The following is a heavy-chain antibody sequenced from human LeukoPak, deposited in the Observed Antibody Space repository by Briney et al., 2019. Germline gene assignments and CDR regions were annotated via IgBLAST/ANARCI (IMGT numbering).Heavy chain of an antibody. CDR3: AELGITMIGGV. J-gene: IGHJ6*04. CDR2: IRTSGSTI. CDR1: GFTFSVYE. D-gene: IGHD3-10*02. Sequence: AGGSLRLSCAASGFTFSVYEMNWVRQAPGKGLEWVSYIRTSGSTIYSADSVKGRFTISRDNSKNSLYLQMNSLRAEDTAVYYCAELGITMIGGVWGKGTTVTISS. V-gene: IGHV3-48*03.